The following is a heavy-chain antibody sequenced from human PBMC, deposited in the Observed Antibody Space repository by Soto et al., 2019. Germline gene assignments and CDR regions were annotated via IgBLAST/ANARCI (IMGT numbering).Heavy chain of an antibody. Sequence: KGSCKGFGYSFTSYWIGWVRQMPGKGLEWMGIIYPGDSDTRYSPSVQGQVAISADKSISTAYLQWSSLKASDTAMYYCARRGTSYYHGMDVWGQGTTVTVSS. V-gene: IGHV5-51*01. CDR3: ARRGTSYYHGMDV. D-gene: IGHD1-1*01. CDR1: GYSFTSYW. CDR2: IYPGDSDT. J-gene: IGHJ6*02.